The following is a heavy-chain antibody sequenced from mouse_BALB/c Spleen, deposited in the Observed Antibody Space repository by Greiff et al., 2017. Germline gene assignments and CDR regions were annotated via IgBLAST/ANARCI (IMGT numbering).Heavy chain of an antibody. D-gene: IGHD2-1*01. J-gene: IGHJ3*01. CDR1: GYSITSGYY. V-gene: IGHV3-6*02. Sequence: DVKLQESGPGLVKPSQSLSLTCSVTGYSITSGYYWNWIRQFPGNKLEWMGYISYDGSNNYNPSLKNRISITRDTSKNQFFLKLNSVTTEDTATYYCARSYGNFPFAYWGQGTLVTVSA. CDR3: ARSYGNFPFAY. CDR2: ISYDGSN.